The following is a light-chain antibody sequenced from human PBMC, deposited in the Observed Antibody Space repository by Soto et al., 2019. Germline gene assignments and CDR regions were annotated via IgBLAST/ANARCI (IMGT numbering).Light chain of an antibody. J-gene: IGKJ1*01. CDR2: KAS. CDR1: QSVSTL. CDR3: QQYNRYSPWA. V-gene: IGKV1-5*03. Sequence: DVQMTQSPSTMSASVGERFTITCLASQSVSTLLAWYQQKPGKAPKLLIYKASTLESGVPSRFSGSGSGTDFTLTITSLQPDDFATYYCQQYNRYSPWAFGQGTKVDIK.